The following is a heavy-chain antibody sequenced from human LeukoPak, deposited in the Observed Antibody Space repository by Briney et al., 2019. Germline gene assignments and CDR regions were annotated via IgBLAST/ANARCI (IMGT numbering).Heavy chain of an antibody. D-gene: IGHD2-2*01. CDR3: ARDLSCSSTSCSSGMDV. Sequence: SETLSLTCTVSGGSVSSGSYYWSWIRQPPGKGLEWIGYIYYSGSTYYNPSLKSRVTISVDTSKNQFSLKLSSVTAADTAVYYCARDLSCSSTSCSSGMDVWGQGTTVTVSS. J-gene: IGHJ6*02. CDR1: GGSVSSGSYY. CDR2: IYYSGST. V-gene: IGHV4-31*03.